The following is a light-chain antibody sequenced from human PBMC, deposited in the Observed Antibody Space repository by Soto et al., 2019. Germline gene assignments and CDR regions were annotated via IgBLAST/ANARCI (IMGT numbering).Light chain of an antibody. V-gene: IGKV1-5*03. J-gene: IGKJ1*01. CDR1: QSISSW. CDR2: KAS. CDR3: QQYKSYST. Sequence: DIQLTQSPSTLSASVGDRVTITCRASQSISSWLAWYQQKPGKAPKLLIYKASSVESGVPSRFSGSGSGTEFTLPISSLQPDDFASYWCQQYKSYSTFGQGTKVDIK.